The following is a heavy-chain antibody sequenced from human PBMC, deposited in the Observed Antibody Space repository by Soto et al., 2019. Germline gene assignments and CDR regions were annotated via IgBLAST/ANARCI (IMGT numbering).Heavy chain of an antibody. D-gene: IGHD2-15*01. V-gene: IGHV4-39*01. CDR1: GCSISSSSYY. J-gene: IGHJ3*02. CDR3: ARRGGGDAFDI. CDR2: ISYSGST. Sequence: PSETLSLTCTVSGCSISSSSYYWGWIRQPPGKGLEWIGSISYSGSTYYNPSLKSRVTISVDTSKNQFSLNLSSVIAADTAVYYCARRGGGDAFDIWGQGTMVT.